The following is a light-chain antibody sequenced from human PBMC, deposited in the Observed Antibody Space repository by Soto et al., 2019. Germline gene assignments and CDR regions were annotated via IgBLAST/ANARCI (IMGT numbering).Light chain of an antibody. CDR3: QSYDSSLSGDV. J-gene: IGLJ1*01. V-gene: IGLV1-40*01. CDR2: GNS. CDR1: SSNIGAGYD. Sequence: QSVLTQPPSVSGAPGQRVTISCTGSSSNIGAGYDVHWYQQLPGTAPKVLIYGNSNRPSGVPDRFSGSKSGTSASLALTGLQAEDEADDYCQSYDSSLSGDVFGTGTKLTVL.